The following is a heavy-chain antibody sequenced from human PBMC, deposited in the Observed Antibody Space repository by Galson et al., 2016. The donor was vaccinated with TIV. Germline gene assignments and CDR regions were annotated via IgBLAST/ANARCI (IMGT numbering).Heavy chain of an antibody. D-gene: IGHD2/OR15-2a*01. CDR2: ISYAGTHQ. V-gene: IGHV3-30*04. CDR3: ARDPGFTENIVEIPAADF. CDR1: GFTFVNYA. Sequence: SLRLSCAASGFTFVNYAMHWVRQAPGKGLEWVAVISYAGTHQYYADSVEGRFSISRDNSKNTLYLHMDSLRAEDTAVYFCARDPGFTENIVEIPAADFWGQGTLVTVSS. J-gene: IGHJ4*02.